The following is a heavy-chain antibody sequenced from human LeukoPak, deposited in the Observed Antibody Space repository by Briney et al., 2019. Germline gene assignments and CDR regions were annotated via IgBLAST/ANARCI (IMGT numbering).Heavy chain of an antibody. Sequence: PGGSLRLPCAASGFTFNDYAMAWVRHTPGKGLEWVSSITASGGSTYNADSVEGRFTISRDNSKDTLYLQMNSLRAEDTALYYCAKGVSGYYFADDAFDIWGQGTMVTVSS. CDR2: ITASGGST. V-gene: IGHV3-23*01. D-gene: IGHD3-22*01. J-gene: IGHJ3*02. CDR1: GFTFNDYA. CDR3: AKGVSGYYFADDAFDI.